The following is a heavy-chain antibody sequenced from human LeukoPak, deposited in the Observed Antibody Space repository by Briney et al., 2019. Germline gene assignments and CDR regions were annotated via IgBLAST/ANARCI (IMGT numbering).Heavy chain of an antibody. CDR1: GASVNDYF. J-gene: IGHJ4*02. CDR3: AYYSVLGRTFDY. D-gene: IGHD4-11*01. CDR2: VHHTFSS. V-gene: IGHV4-59*02. Sequence: SETLSLTCTVSGASVNDYFWSWIRQPPGKGLEWIGNVHHTFSSNFSPSLKSRVTVSMDTSKSQVSLRPSSVTAADTAVYYCAYYSVLGRTFDYWGQGTLVTVSS.